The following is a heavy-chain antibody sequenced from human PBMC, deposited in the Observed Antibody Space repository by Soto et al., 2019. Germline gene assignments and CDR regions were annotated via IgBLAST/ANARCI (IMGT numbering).Heavy chain of an antibody. D-gene: IGHD2-21*01. CDR2: IHPSDSST. Sequence: GESLKISCKASGYNFNKHWITWVRQMPGKGLEWVGRIHPSDSSTNYNPSFQGHVTLSIDKSKSTTSLQWSSLKASDTAMYYCATLGFISPIASWGQGTLSPLSA. J-gene: IGHJ1*01. CDR1: GYNFNKHW. V-gene: IGHV5-10-1*01. CDR3: ATLGFISPIAS.